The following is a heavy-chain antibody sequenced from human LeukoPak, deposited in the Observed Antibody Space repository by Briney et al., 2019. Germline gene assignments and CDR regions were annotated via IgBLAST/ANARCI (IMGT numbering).Heavy chain of an antibody. J-gene: IGHJ4*02. Sequence: PGGSLRLSCAASGFTFSSYAMSWVRQAPGKGLEWVSAISGSGGSTYYADSVKGRFAISRDNSKNTLYLQMNSLRAEDTAVYYCASFSSSGSYSPRFDYWGQGTLVTVSS. CDR2: ISGSGGST. D-gene: IGHD1-26*01. CDR3: ASFSSSGSYSPRFDY. V-gene: IGHV3-23*01. CDR1: GFTFSSYA.